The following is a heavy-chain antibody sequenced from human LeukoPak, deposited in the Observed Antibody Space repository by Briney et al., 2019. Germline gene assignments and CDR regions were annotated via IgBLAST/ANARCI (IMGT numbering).Heavy chain of an antibody. D-gene: IGHD3-3*01. J-gene: IGHJ4*02. CDR1: GLSISSGNYY. CDR2: IFHTGNT. V-gene: IGHV4-31*03. Sequence: PSQTLSLTCTVSGLSISSGNYYWSWIRQHPGKGLEWIGYIFHTGNTYYNPSLKSRVSLSVDTSKNQFSLKLSSVTAADTAVYYCARAVPYYDFWSGAGTRYYFDYWGQGTLVTVSS. CDR3: ARAVPYYDFWSGAGTRYYFDY.